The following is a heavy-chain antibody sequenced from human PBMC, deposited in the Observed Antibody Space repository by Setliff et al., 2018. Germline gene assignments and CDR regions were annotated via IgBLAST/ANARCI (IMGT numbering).Heavy chain of an antibody. V-gene: IGHV1-46*03. Sequence: GASVKVSCKASGNTFTGYYIHWVRQAPGQGLEWMGLINPSGGGTIYARKFQGRVTMARETSTSTVYMELSGLRSEDTAVYYCARVYLAGSGWDKANALDIWGQGTMVTVSS. CDR1: GNTFTGYY. CDR2: INPSGGGT. J-gene: IGHJ3*02. CDR3: ARVYLAGSGWDKANALDI. D-gene: IGHD6-19*01.